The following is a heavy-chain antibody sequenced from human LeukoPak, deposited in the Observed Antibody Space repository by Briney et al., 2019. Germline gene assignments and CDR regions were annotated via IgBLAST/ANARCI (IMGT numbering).Heavy chain of an antibody. J-gene: IGHJ4*02. D-gene: IGHD6-13*01. Sequence: GGSLRPSCAASGFTFSNAWMSWVRQAPGKGLEWVGRIKSKTDGGTTDYAAPVKGRFTISRDDSKNTLYLQMNSLKTEDTAVYYCTTLYSSSWYGEVYWGQGTLVTVSS. CDR1: GFTFSNAW. CDR3: TTLYSSSWYGEVY. CDR2: IKSKTDGGTT. V-gene: IGHV3-15*01.